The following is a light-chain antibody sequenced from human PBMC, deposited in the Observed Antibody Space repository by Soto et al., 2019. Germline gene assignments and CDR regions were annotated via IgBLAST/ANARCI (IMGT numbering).Light chain of an antibody. V-gene: IGKV1-5*01. CDR1: QSISSW. CDR3: QQYYSYPIT. CDR2: AAS. Sequence: DTQMTQSPSSLSASVGDRFTITCRSSQSISSWLAWYQQKPGKAPKLLIYAASTLQSGVPSRFSGSGSGTDFTLTISCLQSEDFATYYCQQYYSYPITFGQGTRLEIK. J-gene: IGKJ5*01.